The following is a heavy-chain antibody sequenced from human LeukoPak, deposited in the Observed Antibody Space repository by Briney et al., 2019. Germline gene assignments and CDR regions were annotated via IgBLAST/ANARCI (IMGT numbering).Heavy chain of an antibody. CDR3: ARHSDVIGAI. V-gene: IGHV5-51*01. J-gene: IGHJ4*02. CDR2: IYPRDSYT. Sequence: GGSLEISCKASGYTFTHQWMGWVRAVSGRGLEWMGIIYPRDSYTIYSPSFQGHVTISADTSINTAYLEWSSLEASDTAIYYCARHSDVIGAIWGQGTLATVSS. CDR1: GYTFTHQW. D-gene: IGHD3-10*01.